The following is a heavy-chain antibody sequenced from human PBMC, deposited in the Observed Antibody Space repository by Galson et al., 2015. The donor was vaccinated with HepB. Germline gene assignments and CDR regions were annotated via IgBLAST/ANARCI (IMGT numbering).Heavy chain of an antibody. J-gene: IGHJ3*02. D-gene: IGHD3-9*01. Sequence: SLRLSCAASGFTFSNAWMSWVRQAPGKGLEWVGRIKSKTDGGTTDYAAPVKGRFTISRDDSKNTLYLQMNGLKTEDTARYYCTTDWYFDWLQDGIDIWGQGTMVIVSS. CDR3: TTDWYFDWLQDGIDI. V-gene: IGHV3-15*01. CDR2: IKSKTDGGTT. CDR1: GFTFSNAW.